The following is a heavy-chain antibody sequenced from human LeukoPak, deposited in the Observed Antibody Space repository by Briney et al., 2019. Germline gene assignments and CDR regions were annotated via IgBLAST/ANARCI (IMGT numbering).Heavy chain of an antibody. V-gene: IGHV3-30*02. J-gene: IGHJ6*02. CDR2: IRYDGSNK. CDR3: AKDYYRYYYGMDV. CDR1: GFSLSSYG. Sequence: PGGSLRLSCAASGFSLSSYGMHWVRQAPGKGLEWVAFIRYDGSNKYYADSVKGRFTISRDNSKNTLYLQMNSLRAEDTAVYYCAKDYYRYYYGMDVWGQGTTVTVSS.